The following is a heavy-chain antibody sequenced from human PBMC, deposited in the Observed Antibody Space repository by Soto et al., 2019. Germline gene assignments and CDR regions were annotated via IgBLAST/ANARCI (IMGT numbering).Heavy chain of an antibody. CDR3: ARKAVGSSWISQYYYNYMDV. CDR1: GYTFTSYY. CDR2: INPSGGST. Sequence: ASVKVSCKASGYTFTSYYMHWVRQAPGQGLEWIGIINPSGGSTSYAQKFQGRVTMTRDTSTSTVYMELGSLRSEDTAVYYCARKAVGSSWISQYYYNYMDVWGKGTTVTVSS. D-gene: IGHD6-13*01. V-gene: IGHV1-46*03. J-gene: IGHJ6*03.